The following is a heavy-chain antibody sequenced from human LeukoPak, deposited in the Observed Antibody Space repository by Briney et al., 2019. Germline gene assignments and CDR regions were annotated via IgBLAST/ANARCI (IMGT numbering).Heavy chain of an antibody. Sequence: GGSLRLSCEASGFTFSRSDMIWVRQAPGKGLEWVSIISASGGSTFYADSVRGRFTISRDSSKNTLYLQMNSLRAEDTAVYYCARDSLGMSTLDSWGQGTLVTVSS. J-gene: IGHJ4*02. CDR2: ISASGGST. CDR1: GFTFSRSD. CDR3: ARDSLGMSTLDS. V-gene: IGHV3-23*01. D-gene: IGHD5/OR15-5a*01.